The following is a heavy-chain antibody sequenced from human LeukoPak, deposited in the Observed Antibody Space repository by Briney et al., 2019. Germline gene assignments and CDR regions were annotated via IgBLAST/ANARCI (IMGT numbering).Heavy chain of an antibody. V-gene: IGHV3-21*01. Sequence: SGGSLRLSCVASGFTFSSYTMNWVRQAPGRGLEWVSSISSGSHYIDYADSVRGRFTISRDNAENSLHLHMSSLRAEDTAVYYCAAPPLVTWFDPWGQGTLVTVSS. J-gene: IGHJ5*02. D-gene: IGHD4-23*01. CDR3: AAPPLVTWFDP. CDR1: GFTFSSYT. CDR2: ISSGSHYI.